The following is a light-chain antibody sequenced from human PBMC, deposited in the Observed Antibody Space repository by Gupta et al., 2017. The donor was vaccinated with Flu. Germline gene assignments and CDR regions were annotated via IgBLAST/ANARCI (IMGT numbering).Light chain of an antibody. J-gene: IGKJ3*01. CDR2: GAS. CDR3: HQYGSSLT. Sequence: EIVLTQSPGTLSLSPGERATLSCRASESISRNSLAWYQHKRGQSPRLLIYGASSRATGIPDRFSGSGSGTDFTLIINGLEPEDFAVYYCHQYGSSLTFGHGTKVDIK. V-gene: IGKV3-20*01. CDR1: ESISRNS.